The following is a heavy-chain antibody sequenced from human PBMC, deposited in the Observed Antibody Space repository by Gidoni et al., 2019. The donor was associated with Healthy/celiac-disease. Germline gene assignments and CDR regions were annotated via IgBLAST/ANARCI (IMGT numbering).Heavy chain of an antibody. D-gene: IGHD3-3*01. CDR1: DFPFSDYY. CDR2: ISSSGSTI. Sequence: QVQLVESGGGLVKPGESLRLSCAASDFPFSDYYMSWIRQAPGKGLEWVSYISSSGSTIYYADSVKGRFTISRDNAKNSLYLQMNSLGAEDTAVYYCARTTIFGVVPLAFWGQGTLVTVSS. CDR3: ARTTIFGVVPLAF. J-gene: IGHJ4*02. V-gene: IGHV3-11*01.